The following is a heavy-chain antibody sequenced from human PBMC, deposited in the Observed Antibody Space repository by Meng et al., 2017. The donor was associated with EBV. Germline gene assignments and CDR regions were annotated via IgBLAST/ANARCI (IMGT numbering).Heavy chain of an antibody. V-gene: IGHV4-61*01. CDR1: GGAVNNESYY. CDR3: ARGDYTNYPRWFDP. J-gene: IGHJ5*02. Sequence: QVQLQESGPGLVKPSETLSLTCTVSGGAVNNESYYWGWIRQPPGKGLEYNGYIYYTGSTNYNSSLKSRVTISLDKSKNQFSLKLTSLTAADTAIYYCARGDYTNYPRWFDPWGQGTLVTVAS. D-gene: IGHD4-11*01. CDR2: IYYTGST.